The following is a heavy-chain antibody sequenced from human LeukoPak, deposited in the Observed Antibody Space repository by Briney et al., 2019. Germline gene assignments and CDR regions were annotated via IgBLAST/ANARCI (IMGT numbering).Heavy chain of an antibody. J-gene: IGHJ4*02. Sequence: PGGSLRLSCAASGFTFSNAWMSLVRQAPGKGLEWAGRIKSKTDGGTTDYAAPVKGRFTISRDDSKNTLYLQMNSLRAEDTAVYYCAKGAAAGIPTLFDYWGQGTLVTVSS. CDR3: AKGAAAGIPTLFDY. V-gene: IGHV3-15*01. CDR2: IKSKTDGGTT. CDR1: GFTFSNAW. D-gene: IGHD6-13*01.